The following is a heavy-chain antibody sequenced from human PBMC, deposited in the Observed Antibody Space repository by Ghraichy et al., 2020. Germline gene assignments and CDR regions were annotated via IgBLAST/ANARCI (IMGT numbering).Heavy chain of an antibody. CDR1: GGSISSSSYY. CDR3: ALKLQYCSGGSCYY. Sequence: SETLSLTCTVSGGSISSSSYYWGWIRQPPGKGLEWIGSIYYSGSTYYNPSLKSRVTISVDTSKNQFSLKLSSVTAADTAVYYCALKLQYCSGGSCYYWGQGSLVTVSS. J-gene: IGHJ4*02. D-gene: IGHD2-15*01. V-gene: IGHV4-39*01. CDR2: IYYSGST.